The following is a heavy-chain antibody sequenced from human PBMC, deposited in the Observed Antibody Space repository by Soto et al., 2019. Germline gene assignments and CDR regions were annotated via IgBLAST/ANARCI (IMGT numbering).Heavy chain of an antibody. CDR1: GYTFTSYD. V-gene: IGHV1-8*01. CDR2: MNPNSGNT. J-gene: IGHJ6*03. D-gene: IGHD2-2*01. CDR3: ARGMTGQYHYYYYYYMDV. Sequence: ASVKVSCKASGYTFTSYDINWVRQATGQGLEWMGWMNPNSGNTGYAQKFQGRVTMTRNTSISTAYMELSSLRSEDTAVYYCARGMTGQYHYYYYYYMDVWGKGTTVTVSS.